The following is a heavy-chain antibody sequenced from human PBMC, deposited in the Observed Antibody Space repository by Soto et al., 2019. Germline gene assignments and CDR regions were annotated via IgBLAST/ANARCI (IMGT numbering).Heavy chain of an antibody. CDR1: GYVFSGYG. CDR2: ISPYNGNK. J-gene: IGHJ4*02. D-gene: IGHD3-10*01. V-gene: IGHV1-18*01. CDR3: VRDLDGSGSYYTDY. Sequence: ASVKVSCKASGYVFSGYGINWVRQVPGQGLEWMGWISPYNGNKNYAQKFQGRVTMTTDTSTSTAYMELRSLRSDDTAVYYCVRDLDGSGSYYTDYWGRGSLVTVSS.